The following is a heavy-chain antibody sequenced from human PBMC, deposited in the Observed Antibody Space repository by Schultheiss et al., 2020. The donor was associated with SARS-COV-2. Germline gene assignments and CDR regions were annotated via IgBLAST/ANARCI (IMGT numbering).Heavy chain of an antibody. Sequence: GESLKISCAASGVTFSSYAMHWVRQAPGKGLEWVAVISYDGSNKYYADSVKGRFTISRDNSKNTLYLQMNSLRAEDTAVYYCARDNYGSGAPMYYYGMDVWGQGTTVTVSS. CDR1: GVTFSSYA. J-gene: IGHJ6*02. D-gene: IGHD3-10*01. CDR3: ARDNYGSGAPMYYYGMDV. CDR2: ISYDGSNK. V-gene: IGHV3-30*04.